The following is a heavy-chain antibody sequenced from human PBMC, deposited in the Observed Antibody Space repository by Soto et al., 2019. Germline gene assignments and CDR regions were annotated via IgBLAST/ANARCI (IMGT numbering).Heavy chain of an antibody. V-gene: IGHV1-18*01. CDR2: ISAYNGNT. CDR3: GRPIYSHGAFDV. D-gene: IGHD5-18*01. J-gene: IGHJ3*01. Sequence: ASVKVSCKASGYTFTSYAISWVRQAPGQGLEWMGWISAYNGNTNYAQKLQGRVTMTTDTSTSTAYMELRSLRSDDTAVYYCGRPIYSHGAFDVWGQGTMVTVSS. CDR1: GYTFTSYA.